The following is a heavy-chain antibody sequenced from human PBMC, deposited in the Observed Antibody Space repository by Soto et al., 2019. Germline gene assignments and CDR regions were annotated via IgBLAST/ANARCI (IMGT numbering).Heavy chain of an antibody. CDR3: AKDRGEEGLKFLEWFGGMDV. Sequence: GSLRLSCAASGFTVSNYWMNWVRQAPGKGLVWVSHIKNDGTTSYADSVEGRFTVSRDDAKNSFYLQMNSLRADDTAVYYCAKDRGEEGLKFLEWFGGMDVWGHGTTVTVSS. D-gene: IGHD3-3*01. CDR2: IKNDGTT. V-gene: IGHV3-74*01. CDR1: GFTVSNYW. J-gene: IGHJ6*02.